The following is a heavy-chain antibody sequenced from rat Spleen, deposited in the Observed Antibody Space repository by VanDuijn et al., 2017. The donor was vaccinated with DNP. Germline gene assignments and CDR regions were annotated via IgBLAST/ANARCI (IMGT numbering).Heavy chain of an antibody. D-gene: IGHD1-3*01. V-gene: IGHV5-27*01. CDR2: ISPSGGST. CDR1: GFSFTKYD. Sequence: EVQLVESGGGLVQPRRSLRLSCAASGFSFTKYDMAWVRQAPTKGLEWVASISPSGGSTYYRDSVKGRFTVSRDNAKSSLYLQMDSLRSEDTATYDCTTLNSGTYDSWGQGVMVTVSS. CDR3: TTLNSGTYDS. J-gene: IGHJ2*01.